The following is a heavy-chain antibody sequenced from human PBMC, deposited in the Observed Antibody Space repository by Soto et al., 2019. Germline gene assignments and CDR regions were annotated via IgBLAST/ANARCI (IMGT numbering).Heavy chain of an antibody. CDR1: GFNFSDFY. CDR2: ISATGETT. Sequence: GGSLSLSCAASGFNFSDFYISWIRQAPGKGLEWVSFISATGETTYYAESVKGRFTISRDNAQKSLDLQMNSLRDEDTAMYYCVNQLQGSRTNYYFHFWGQGTLVTVSS. V-gene: IGHV3-11*01. D-gene: IGHD1-26*01. J-gene: IGHJ4*02. CDR3: VNQLQGSRTNYYFHF.